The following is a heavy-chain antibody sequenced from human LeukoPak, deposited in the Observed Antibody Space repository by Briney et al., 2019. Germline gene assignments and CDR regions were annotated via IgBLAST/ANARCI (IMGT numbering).Heavy chain of an antibody. D-gene: IGHD2-15*01. Sequence: ASVKVPCKASGYTFTGYYMHWVRQAPGQGLEWMGWINPNSGGTNYAQKFRGRVTMTRDTSISTAYMELSRLRSDDTAVYYCARAYCSGGSCYREYYFDYWGQGTLVTVSS. V-gene: IGHV1-2*02. CDR2: INPNSGGT. J-gene: IGHJ4*02. CDR3: ARAYCSGGSCYREYYFDY. CDR1: GYTFTGYY.